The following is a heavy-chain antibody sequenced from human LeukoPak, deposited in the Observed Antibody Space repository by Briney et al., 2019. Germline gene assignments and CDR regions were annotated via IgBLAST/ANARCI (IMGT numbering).Heavy chain of an antibody. CDR3: AAELIRSSGWRDLDY. Sequence: SVKVSCKASGFTFTSSAMQWVRQARGQRLEWIGWIVVGSGNTNYAQKFQERVTIIRDMSTSTAYMELSSLRSEDTAVYYCAAELIRSSGWRDLDYWGQGTLVTVSS. CDR2: IVVGSGNT. D-gene: IGHD6-19*01. V-gene: IGHV1-58*02. J-gene: IGHJ4*02. CDR1: GFTFTSSA.